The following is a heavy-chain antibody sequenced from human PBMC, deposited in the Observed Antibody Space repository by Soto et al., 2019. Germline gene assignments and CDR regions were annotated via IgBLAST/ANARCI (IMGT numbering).Heavy chain of an antibody. D-gene: IGHD3-3*01. J-gene: IGHJ5*02. V-gene: IGHV4-59*01. CDR3: ARGKIIGP. CDR2: VHYSGTT. Sequence: SETLSLTCTVSGGSISTYYWTWIRQPPGKGLEWIGYVHYSGTTNYNPSLKSRVTMSVDTSKNQFSLKLRSVTAADTAVYYCARGKIIGPWGQGPLVTVSS. CDR1: GGSISTYY.